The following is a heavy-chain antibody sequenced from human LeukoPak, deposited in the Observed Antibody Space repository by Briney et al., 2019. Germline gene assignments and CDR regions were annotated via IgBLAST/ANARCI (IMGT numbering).Heavy chain of an antibody. V-gene: IGHV3-30-3*01. Sequence: GGSLRLSCAASGFTFSSYAMHWVRQAPGEGLEWVAVISYDGSNKYYADSVKGRFTISRDNSKNTLYLQMNSLRAEDTAVYYCARVSRATEYWGQGTLVTVSS. CDR1: GFTFSSYA. D-gene: IGHD2-2*01. CDR3: ARVSRATEY. CDR2: ISYDGSNK. J-gene: IGHJ4*02.